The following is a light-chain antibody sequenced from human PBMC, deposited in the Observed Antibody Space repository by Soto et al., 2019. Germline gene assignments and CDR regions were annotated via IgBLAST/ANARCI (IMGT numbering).Light chain of an antibody. Sequence: EIVLTQSPATLSLSPGERATLSCRASESISSYLAWYQQKPGQAPSLLIYDASNRATGIPARFSGSGSGTDFTLTIDNLEAEDFAVYYCQPRSKWPLTFGGGTKVEIK. CDR3: QPRSKWPLT. J-gene: IGKJ4*01. V-gene: IGKV3-11*01. CDR2: DAS. CDR1: ESISSY.